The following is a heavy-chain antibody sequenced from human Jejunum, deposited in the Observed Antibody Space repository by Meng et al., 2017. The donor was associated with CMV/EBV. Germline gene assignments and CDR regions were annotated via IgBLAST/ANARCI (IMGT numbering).Heavy chain of an antibody. V-gene: IGHV4-59*01. Sequence: TVSGGSISSYYLNWIRQPPGKGLEWIGYIYYSGSTNYHPSLKSRVTISVDTSKNQFSLKLSSVTAADTAVYYCARAYSSSCRVDYWGQGTLVTVSS. CDR1: GGSISSYY. D-gene: IGHD6-6*01. J-gene: IGHJ4*02. CDR2: IYYSGST. CDR3: ARAYSSSCRVDY.